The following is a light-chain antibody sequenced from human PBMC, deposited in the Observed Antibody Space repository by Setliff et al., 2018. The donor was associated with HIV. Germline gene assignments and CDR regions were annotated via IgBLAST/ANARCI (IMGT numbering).Light chain of an antibody. J-gene: IGLJ1*01. CDR1: SSDVGGYNY. CDR2: DVS. CDR3: SSYTSGSTYV. V-gene: IGLV2-14*03. Sequence: ALAQPASVSGSPGQSITISCTGTSSDVGGYNYVSWYQPHPGKAPKLMIYDVSNRPSGVSNRFSGSKSGNTASLTISGLQAEDEADYYCSSYTSGSTYVFGTGTKVTVL.